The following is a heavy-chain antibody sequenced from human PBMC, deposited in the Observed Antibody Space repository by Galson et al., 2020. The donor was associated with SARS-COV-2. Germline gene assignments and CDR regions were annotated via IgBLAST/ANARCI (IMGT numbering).Heavy chain of an antibody. D-gene: IGHD5-12*01. V-gene: IGHV3-11*04. J-gene: IGHJ2*01. Sequence: GGSLRLSCAASEFTFSNSCMNWIRQAPGKGLAWVAYISPHGDTIYYAKSVKGRFTISRDNAKNSPSLQMNSLRAEDTAINYCANALDGYNCFDLWGRGTLGTVSP. CDR3: ANALDGYNCFDL. CDR1: EFTFSNSC. CDR2: ISPHGDTI.